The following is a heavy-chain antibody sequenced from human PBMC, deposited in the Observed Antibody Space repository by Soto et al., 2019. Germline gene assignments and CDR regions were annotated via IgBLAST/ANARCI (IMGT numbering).Heavy chain of an antibody. V-gene: IGHV3-30*18. Sequence: QVQLVESGGGVVQPGRSLRLSCAASGFAFSSYGMHWVRQAPGKGLVWVAVISYDGNNKYNSDSVKGRFTVSRDNSKNTLYLQMNSLRAEDTAIYYCAKDRGFRGGIMDYWGQGTLVTVSS. CDR1: GFAFSSYG. CDR2: ISYDGNNK. D-gene: IGHD3-10*01. J-gene: IGHJ4*02. CDR3: AKDRGFRGGIMDY.